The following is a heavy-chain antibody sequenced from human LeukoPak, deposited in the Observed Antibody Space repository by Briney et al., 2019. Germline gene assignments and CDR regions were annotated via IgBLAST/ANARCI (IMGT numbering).Heavy chain of an antibody. J-gene: IGHJ4*02. D-gene: IGHD3-22*01. Sequence: GASVKVSCKASGYAFTGYYMHWVRQAPGQGLEWMGWINPNSSGTNYAQKFQGRVTMTRDTSISTAYMELSRLRSDDTAVYYCARDLKYYYDSSGYRYFDYWGQGTLVTVSS. CDR2: INPNSSGT. CDR1: GYAFTGYY. V-gene: IGHV1-2*02. CDR3: ARDLKYYYDSSGYRYFDY.